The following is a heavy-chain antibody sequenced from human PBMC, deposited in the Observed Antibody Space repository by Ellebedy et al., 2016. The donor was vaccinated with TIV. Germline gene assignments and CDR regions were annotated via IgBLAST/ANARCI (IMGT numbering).Heavy chain of an antibody. CDR3: SRETFNDVDPDLWGIFDF. J-gene: IGHJ3*01. V-gene: IGHV3-66*01. CDR2: IYRDKST. D-gene: IGHD3-16*01. Sequence: GGSLRLSCAVSGFTVSSHCMSWVRQAPGKGLEWISVIYRDKSTYYADSLKGRFTISRDDSKNTVYLQMNSLRADDTAVYYCSRETFNDVDPDLWGIFDFWGQGIMVTVSS. CDR1: GFTVSSHC.